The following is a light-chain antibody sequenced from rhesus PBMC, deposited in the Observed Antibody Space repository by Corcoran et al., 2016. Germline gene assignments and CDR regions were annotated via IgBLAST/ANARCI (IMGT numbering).Light chain of an antibody. J-gene: IGKJ1*01. CDR3: LQYNSDPPT. V-gene: IGKV1-43*02. CDR2: TAS. CDR1: QGIRNH. Sequence: DIQMTQSPSSLSASVGDRVTISCRASQGIRNHINWYQQKPGKAPKRLSYTASTLESGVPSRFSGSGSGTDFTLTISSLQPEDFATYYCLQYNSDPPTFGQGTKVEMK.